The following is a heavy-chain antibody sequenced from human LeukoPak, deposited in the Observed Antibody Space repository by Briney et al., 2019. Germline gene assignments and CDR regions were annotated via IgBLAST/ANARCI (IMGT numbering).Heavy chain of an antibody. CDR2: INPSGGST. V-gene: IGHV1-46*01. Sequence: ASVKVSCKASGYTFTIYGISWVRQAPGQGLEWMGIINPSGGSTSYAQKFQGRVTMTRDTSTSTVYMELSSLRSEDTAVYYCARGPYYDILTGYLGGNYYYYGMDVWGQGTTVTVSS. CDR3: ARGPYYDILTGYLGGNYYYYGMDV. D-gene: IGHD3-9*01. J-gene: IGHJ6*02. CDR1: GYTFTIYG.